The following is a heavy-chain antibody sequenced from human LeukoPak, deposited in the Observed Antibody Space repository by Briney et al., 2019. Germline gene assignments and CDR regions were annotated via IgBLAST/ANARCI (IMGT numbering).Heavy chain of an antibody. D-gene: IGHD1-26*01. J-gene: IGHJ4*02. CDR3: ARDLAMYSPDLDY. CDR2: INPKTGVT. V-gene: IGHV1-2*02. CDR1: GGTFSSYA. Sequence: ASVKVSCKASGGTFSSYAISWVRQAPGQGLEWMGWINPKTGVTKYAQNFQGRVTMTRDTSISTAYMEVSRLRSDDTAVFYCARDLAMYSPDLDYWGQGTLVTVSS.